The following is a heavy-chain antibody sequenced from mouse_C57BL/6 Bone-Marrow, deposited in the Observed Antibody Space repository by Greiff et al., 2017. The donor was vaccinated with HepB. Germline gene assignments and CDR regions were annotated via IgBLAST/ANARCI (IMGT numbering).Heavy chain of an antibody. Sequence: VQLQQSGAELVRPGTSVKVSCKASGYAFTNYLIEWVKQRPGQGLEWIGVINPGSGGTNYNEKFKGKATLTADKSSSTAYMQLSSLTSEDSAVYFCASLIWYFDVWGTGTTVTVSS. CDR2: INPGSGGT. J-gene: IGHJ1*03. V-gene: IGHV1-54*01. CDR1: GYAFTNYL. CDR3: ASLIWYFDV.